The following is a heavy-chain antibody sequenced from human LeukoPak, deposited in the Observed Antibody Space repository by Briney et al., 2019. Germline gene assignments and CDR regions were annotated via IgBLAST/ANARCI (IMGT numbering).Heavy chain of an antibody. CDR3: ARDRLGDYDHSGYYDK. CDR1: GFTFSDYY. CDR2: ICDSGRTI. D-gene: IGHD3-22*01. Sequence: GGSLRLSCAASGFTFSDYYMSWIRQAPGKGREWVSYICDSGRTIYYADSVKGRFTISRDNAKNSVYLQMNNLGAEDTAVYYCARDRLGDYDHSGYYDKWGQGTLVTVSS. V-gene: IGHV3-11*01. J-gene: IGHJ4*02.